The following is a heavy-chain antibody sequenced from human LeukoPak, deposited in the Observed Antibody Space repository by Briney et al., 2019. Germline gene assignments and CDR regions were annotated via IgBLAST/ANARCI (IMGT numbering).Heavy chain of an antibody. D-gene: IGHD2-15*01. CDR2: IYTSGTI. Sequence: SETLSLTCTVSGGSISSYYWSWIRQPAGTALEWIGRIYTSGTITYNPSLKSRVTMSVDTSKNQFSLKLSSVTAADTAVYYYARATDYCSGGSCYPKSIDYWGQGTLVTVSS. J-gene: IGHJ4*02. V-gene: IGHV4-4*07. CDR3: ARATDYCSGGSCYPKSIDY. CDR1: GGSISSYY.